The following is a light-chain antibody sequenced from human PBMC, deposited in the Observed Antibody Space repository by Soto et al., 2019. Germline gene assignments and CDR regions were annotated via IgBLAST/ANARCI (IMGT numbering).Light chain of an antibody. V-gene: IGKV3-11*01. CDR1: QSVSSY. Sequence: EIVLTQSPATLSLSPGERATLSFRASQSVSSYLAWYQQKPGQAPILLIYDASNRATGIPARFSGSWSGTDFTLTISSLEPEDFAVYYCQQRSNWPPLTFGGGTKVEIK. CDR2: DAS. CDR3: QQRSNWPPLT. J-gene: IGKJ4*01.